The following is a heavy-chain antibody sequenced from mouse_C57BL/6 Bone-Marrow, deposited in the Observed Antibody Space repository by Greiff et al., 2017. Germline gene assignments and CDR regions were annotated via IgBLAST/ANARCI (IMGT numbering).Heavy chain of an antibody. CDR3: ARGGVVATNYFDS. CDR1: GFTFSSYG. D-gene: IGHD1-1*01. V-gene: IGHV5-6*01. CDR2: ISSGGSYT. J-gene: IGHJ2*01. Sequence: EVMLVESGGDLVKPGGSLKLSCAASGFTFSSYGMSWVRQTPDKRLEWVATISSGGSYTYYPDSVKGRFTISRDNAKNTLYLQMSSLKSEDTAMYYCARGGVVATNYFDSWGQGTTLTVSS.